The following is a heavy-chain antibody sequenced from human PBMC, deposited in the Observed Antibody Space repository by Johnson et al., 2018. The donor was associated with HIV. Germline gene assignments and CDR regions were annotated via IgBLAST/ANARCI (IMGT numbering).Heavy chain of an antibody. Sequence: VQLVESGGGLVQPGRSLRLSCAASGFTFDDYAMHWVRQAPGKGLEWVSGISWDGGSTYYADSVKGRFTISRDNSKNSLYLQMNSLRAEDTAVYYCARVLGTSDAFDIWGQGTMVTVSS. CDR2: ISWDGGST. V-gene: IGHV3-9*01. CDR3: ARVLGTSDAFDI. D-gene: IGHD1-1*01. CDR1: GFTFDDYA. J-gene: IGHJ3*02.